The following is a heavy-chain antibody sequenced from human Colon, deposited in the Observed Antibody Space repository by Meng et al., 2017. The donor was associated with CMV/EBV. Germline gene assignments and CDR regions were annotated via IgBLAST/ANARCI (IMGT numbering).Heavy chain of an antibody. CDR3: GTFGGDFDY. CDR2: INPYSGDT. Sequence: QVHLRQAGAGMGGPGASVKGSCKASGYTFSGYLIHWVRQAPGQGLEWMGWINPYSGDTIYAQKFEVGVTMTRDASITTAYLELSSLKSDDTAVYYCGTFGGDFDYWGQGTLVTVSS. D-gene: IGHD3-3*01. V-gene: IGHV1-2*02. J-gene: IGHJ4*02. CDR1: GYTFSGYL.